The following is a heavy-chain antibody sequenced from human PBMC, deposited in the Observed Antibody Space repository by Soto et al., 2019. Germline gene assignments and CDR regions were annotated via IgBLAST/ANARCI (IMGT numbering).Heavy chain of an antibody. V-gene: IGHV4-39*01. CDR1: GGSISSSSYY. CDR2: IYYSGST. Sequence: SETLSLTCTVSGGSISSSSYYWGWIRQPPGKGLEWIGSIYYSGSTYYNPSLKSRVTISVDTSKNQFYLKLSSVTAADTAVYDGARAAGTYYGMDVWGQGTTGTVSS. CDR3: ARAAGTYYGMDV. J-gene: IGHJ6*02. D-gene: IGHD6-13*01.